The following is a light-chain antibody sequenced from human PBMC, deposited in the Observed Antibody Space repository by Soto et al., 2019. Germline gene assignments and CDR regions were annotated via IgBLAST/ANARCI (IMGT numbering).Light chain of an antibody. CDR3: GTWDSRLSALQWV. CDR2: DNS. CDR1: SSNIGNNY. V-gene: IGLV1-51*01. J-gene: IGLJ3*02. Sequence: QSVLTQPPSVSAAPGQKVTISCSGSSSNIGNNYVSWYQQLPGTAPKLLIYDNSERPSGIPDRFSGSKSGTSATLAITGLQTGDEADYYCGTWDSRLSALQWVFGGGTKVTVL.